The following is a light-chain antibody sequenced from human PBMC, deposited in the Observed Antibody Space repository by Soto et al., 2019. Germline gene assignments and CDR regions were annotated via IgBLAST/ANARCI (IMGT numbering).Light chain of an antibody. Sequence: DIQMTQSPSSLSASVGDRVTITCRASQSINSYLNWYQQKPGKAPNLLIYAASSLQPGVPSRFSGGGFGTDFTLTISSLQPEDFATYYCQQSYDTPRTFGQGTKVEV. V-gene: IGKV1-39*01. CDR3: QQSYDTPRT. CDR2: AAS. J-gene: IGKJ1*01. CDR1: QSINSY.